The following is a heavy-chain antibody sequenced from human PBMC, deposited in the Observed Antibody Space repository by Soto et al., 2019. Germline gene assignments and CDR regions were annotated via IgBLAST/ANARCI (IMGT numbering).Heavy chain of an antibody. CDR1: GGSVSSGSYY. D-gene: IGHD2-2*02. V-gene: IGHV4-61*01. CDR3: ASGIVVVPAAIWGGDGTWFDP. CDR2: IYYSGST. J-gene: IGHJ5*02. Sequence: QVQLQESGPGLVKPSETLSLTCTVSGGSVSSGSYYWSWIRQPPGKVLEWIGYIYYSGSTTYNPSPNNRVAISVETAKNQFSLKLGSVTAADTAVYYCASGIVVVPAAIWGGDGTWFDPWGQGTLVTVSS.